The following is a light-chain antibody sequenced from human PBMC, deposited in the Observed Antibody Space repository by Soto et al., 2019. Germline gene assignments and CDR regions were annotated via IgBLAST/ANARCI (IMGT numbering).Light chain of an antibody. J-gene: IGLJ2*01. Sequence: QAVVTQEPSLTVSPGGTVTLTCAASTGTVTTGHYSCWYQQKPGQAPRTLIYETNKNHSWTPDRFSGSLIGGRAALTLSGAHPDDEADYYCLLSYSHGVVFGGGTKLTVL. CDR1: TGTVTTGHY. CDR3: LLSYSHGVV. CDR2: ETN. V-gene: IGLV7-46*01.